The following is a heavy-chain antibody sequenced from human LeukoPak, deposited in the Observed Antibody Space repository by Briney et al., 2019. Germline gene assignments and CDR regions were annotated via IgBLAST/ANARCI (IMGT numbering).Heavy chain of an antibody. V-gene: IGHV4-39*07. CDR1: GGSISSSSYY. D-gene: IGHD3-22*01. CDR2: IYYSGST. Sequence: SETLSLTCTVSGGSISSSSYYWGWIRQPPGKGLEWIGSIYYSGSTYYNPSLKSRVTISVDTSKNQFSLKLSSVTAADTAVYYCARDSYYDSSGSLWGQGTLVTVSS. CDR3: ARDSYYDSSGSL. J-gene: IGHJ4*02.